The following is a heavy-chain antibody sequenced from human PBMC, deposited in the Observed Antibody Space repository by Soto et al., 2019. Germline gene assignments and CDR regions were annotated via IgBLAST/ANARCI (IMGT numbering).Heavy chain of an antibody. Sequence: GGSLRLSCAASGFTFSGSAMHWVRQASGKGLEWVGRIKSNADGGTADYAAPAKGRFTISRDDSINTLYLQMNSLKTEDTAVYYCTTGMGYNPGFDYWGQGTLVTVSS. CDR2: IKSNADGGTA. CDR1: GFTFSGSA. D-gene: IGHD1-1*01. J-gene: IGHJ4*02. CDR3: TTGMGYNPGFDY. V-gene: IGHV3-15*01.